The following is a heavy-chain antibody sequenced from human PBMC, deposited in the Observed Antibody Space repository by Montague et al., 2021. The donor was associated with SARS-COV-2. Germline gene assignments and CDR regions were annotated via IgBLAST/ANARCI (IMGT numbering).Heavy chain of an antibody. J-gene: IGHJ6*02. CDR3: AKMAYSDWVIGFYGMDV. CDR2: ISGSGGST. Sequence: SLRLSCAASGFTFSSYSMSWVRQAPGKGLEWVSVISGSGGSTYYADSVKGRFTISRDNSKNTLYLQMNSLRAEDTAVYYCAKMAYSDWVIGFYGMDVWGQGPRSPPP. V-gene: IGHV3-23*01. D-gene: IGHD3-9*01. CDR1: GFTFSSYS.